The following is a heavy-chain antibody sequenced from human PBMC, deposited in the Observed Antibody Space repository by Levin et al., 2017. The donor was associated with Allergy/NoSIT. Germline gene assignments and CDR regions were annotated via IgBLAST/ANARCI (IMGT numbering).Heavy chain of an antibody. V-gene: IGHV1-3*01. D-gene: IGHD4-17*01. CDR1: GYTFTSYA. J-gene: IGHJ5*02. Sequence: GASVKVSCKASGYTFTSYAMHWVRQAPGQRLEWMGWINAGNGNTKYSQKFQGRVTITRDTSASTAYMELSSLRSEDTAVYYCARDHLTTVTPNWFDPWGQGTLVTVSS. CDR3: ARDHLTTVTPNWFDP. CDR2: INAGNGNT.